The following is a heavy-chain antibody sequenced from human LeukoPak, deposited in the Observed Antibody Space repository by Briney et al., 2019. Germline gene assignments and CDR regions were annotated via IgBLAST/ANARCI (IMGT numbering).Heavy chain of an antibody. Sequence: PSETLSLTCTVSGGSISSSSYYWGWIRQPPGKGLKWIGSIYYSGSTYYNPSLKSRVTISVDTSKNQFSLKLNSVTAADTAVYFCAREGKYCSGGTCYGTIFDYWGQGTLVTVSS. CDR3: AREGKYCSGGTCYGTIFDY. CDR1: GGSISSSSYY. D-gene: IGHD2-15*01. J-gene: IGHJ4*02. V-gene: IGHV4-39*02. CDR2: IYYSGST.